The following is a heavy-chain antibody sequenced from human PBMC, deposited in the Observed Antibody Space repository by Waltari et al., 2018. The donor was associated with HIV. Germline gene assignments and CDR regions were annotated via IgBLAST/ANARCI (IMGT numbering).Heavy chain of an antibody. D-gene: IGHD3-22*01. CDR2: IRYDGTNK. CDR3: AKAPHHYDSSGPVY. CDR1: GFTFSQYG. Sequence: QVQLVESGGGVVQPGGSLRLSCTASGFTFSQYGMYWVRQAPGKGLQWVAFIRYDGTNKYYADSVKGRFIISRDNSKNTLSLQMHSLRAEDTAVYYCAKAPHHYDSSGPVYWGQGTLVTVSS. J-gene: IGHJ4*02. V-gene: IGHV3-30*02.